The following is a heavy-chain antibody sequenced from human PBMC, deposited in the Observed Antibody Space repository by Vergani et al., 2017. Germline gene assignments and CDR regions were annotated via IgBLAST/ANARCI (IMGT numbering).Heavy chain of an antibody. CDR1: EGTFSSYA. V-gene: IGHV1-69*18. D-gene: IGHD3-10*01. CDR2: LIPIFGTA. CDR3: AKSDSMVRGVIITTNSFDY. Sequence: QVQLVQSGAEVKKPGSSVKVSCKASEGTFSSYAISWVRQAPGQGLEWMGRLIPIFGTANYAQKFQGSVTITADESTSTVYMELSILRSEDTAVYYCAKSDSMVRGVIITTNSFDYWGQGTLVTVSS. J-gene: IGHJ4*02.